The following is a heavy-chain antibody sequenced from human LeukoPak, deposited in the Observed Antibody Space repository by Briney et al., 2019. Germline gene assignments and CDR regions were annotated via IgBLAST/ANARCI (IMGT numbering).Heavy chain of an antibody. Sequence: SETLSLTCTVSGGSISSHYWSWIRQPPGKGLEWIGYIYYSGSTNYNPSLKSRVTISVDTSKNQFSLKLSSVTAADTAVYYYARGPPLGVVQYYYGSGSPNYYYMDVWGKGTTVTVSS. V-gene: IGHV4-59*11. J-gene: IGHJ6*03. CDR1: GGSISSHY. D-gene: IGHD3-10*01. CDR3: ARGPPLGVVQYYYGSGSPNYYYMDV. CDR2: IYYSGST.